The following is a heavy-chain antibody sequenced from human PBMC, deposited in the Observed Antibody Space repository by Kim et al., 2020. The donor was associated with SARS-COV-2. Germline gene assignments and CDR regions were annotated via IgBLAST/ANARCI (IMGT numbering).Heavy chain of an antibody. CDR2: IYWDDDK. V-gene: IGHV2-5*02. CDR1: GFSLSTSGVG. D-gene: IGHD6-19*01. Sequence: SGPTLVKPTQTLTLTCTFSGFSLSTSGVGVAWIRQPPGKALEWLALIYWDDDKRYSPSLKNRLTNTKDTSKNQMVLTMTNMDPVDTATYFCAHRGEGQAVDYYGMDVWGQGTTVTVSS. J-gene: IGHJ6*02. CDR3: AHRGEGQAVDYYGMDV.